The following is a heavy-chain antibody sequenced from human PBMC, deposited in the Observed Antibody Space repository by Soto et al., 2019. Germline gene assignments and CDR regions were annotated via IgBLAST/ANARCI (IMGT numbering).Heavy chain of an antibody. J-gene: IGHJ4*02. CDR1: GYTFTSYG. Sequence: SVKVSCKASGYTFTSYGISWVRQAPGQGLEWMGRIIPMLGIGNYAQKFQGRVTITADKSTSTAYMELSSLRSEDTAVYYCARDVVGSDYFDSWGQGTLVTVSS. CDR2: IIPMLGIG. D-gene: IGHD1-26*01. CDR3: ARDVVGSDYFDS. V-gene: IGHV1-69*04.